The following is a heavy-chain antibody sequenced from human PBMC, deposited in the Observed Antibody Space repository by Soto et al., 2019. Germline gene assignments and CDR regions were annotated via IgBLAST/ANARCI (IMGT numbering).Heavy chain of an antibody. Sequence: QLQLQESGPGLVKPSETLSLTCTVSGGSISSSSYYWGWIRQPPGKGLEWIGSIYYSGSTYYNPSLKSRVTISVDTSKNQFFLKLSSVTAADTAVYYCARHLVSSIAAPWWFDPWGQGTLVTVSS. J-gene: IGHJ5*02. CDR2: IYYSGST. D-gene: IGHD6-6*01. V-gene: IGHV4-39*01. CDR3: ARHLVSSIAAPWWFDP. CDR1: GGSISSSSYY.